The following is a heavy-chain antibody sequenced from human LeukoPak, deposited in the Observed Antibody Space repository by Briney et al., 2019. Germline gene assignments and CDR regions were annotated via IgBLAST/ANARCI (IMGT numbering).Heavy chain of an antibody. CDR1: GYSISSGYY. J-gene: IGHJ4*02. V-gene: IGHV4-38-2*01. Sequence: SETLSLTCAVSGYSISSGYYWGWIRQPPGKGLEWIGSIYHSGSTYYNPSLKSRVTISVDTSKNQFSLKLSSVTAADTAVYYCARGVVPAARRSLGRFYFDYWGQGTLVTVSS. CDR3: ARGVVPAARRSLGRFYFDY. D-gene: IGHD2-2*01. CDR2: IYHSGST.